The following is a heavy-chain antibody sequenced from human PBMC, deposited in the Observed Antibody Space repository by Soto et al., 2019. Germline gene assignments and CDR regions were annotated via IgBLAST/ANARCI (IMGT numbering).Heavy chain of an antibody. D-gene: IGHD3-22*01. Sequence: EVQLVESGGGLIQPGGSLRVSCAASGFTVSRSYMSWVRQAPGKGLEWVSVIYSGGSTKYADSVKGRFTISRDNSKNTLYIQMNSLRVADMAVYYCARDTYYYASSGQPYWRQGPLVTVSS. CDR1: GFTVSRSY. CDR2: IYSGGST. V-gene: IGHV3-53*01. CDR3: ARDTYYYASSGQPY. J-gene: IGHJ4*02.